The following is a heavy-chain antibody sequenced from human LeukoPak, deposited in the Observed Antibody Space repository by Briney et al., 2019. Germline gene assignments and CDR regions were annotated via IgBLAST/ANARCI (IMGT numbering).Heavy chain of an antibody. D-gene: IGHD5-18*01. CDR1: GYTFTGYY. V-gene: IGHV1-2*06. CDR2: INPNSGGT. CDR3: ARGPKVDKAMGTGYD. Sequence: ASVKISCKASGYTFTGYYMHWVRQAPGQGLEWMGRINPNSGGTNYAQKFQGRVTMTRDTSISTAYMELSRLRSDDTAVYYCARGPKVDKAMGTGYDWGEGALVTDSS. J-gene: IGHJ4*02.